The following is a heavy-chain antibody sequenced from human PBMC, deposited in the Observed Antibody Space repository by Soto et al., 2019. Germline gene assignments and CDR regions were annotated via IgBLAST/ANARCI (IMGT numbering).Heavy chain of an antibody. CDR3: VRALRHTAVVYPWFNP. CDR2: VYESGYT. J-gene: IGHJ5*02. CDR1: RASVSTGAYY. Sequence: SETLSLTCTVSRASVSTGAYYWGWVRQRPGRGLEWIGYVYESGYTYYNMSLKSRLTISLDRSNNQFSLGLASVTAADTAVYYCVRALRHTAVVYPWFNPWGQGTLVTVAS. D-gene: IGHD5-18*01. V-gene: IGHV4-31*03.